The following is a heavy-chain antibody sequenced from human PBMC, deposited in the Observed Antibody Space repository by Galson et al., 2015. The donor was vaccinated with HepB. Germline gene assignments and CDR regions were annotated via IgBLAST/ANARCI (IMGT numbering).Heavy chain of an antibody. V-gene: IGHV3-21*04. CDR1: GFTFKAFG. CDR2: ISSRNNYI. Sequence: SLRLSCAASGFTFKAFGMTWVRQVPGKGLEWVAVISSRNNYIHYGDSVRGRFTISRDNPQNSVYLQMNSLRSEDTARYYCARDAREWSRDYWGQRTLVTVSA. CDR3: ARDAREWSRDY. D-gene: IGHD3-3*01. J-gene: IGHJ4*02.